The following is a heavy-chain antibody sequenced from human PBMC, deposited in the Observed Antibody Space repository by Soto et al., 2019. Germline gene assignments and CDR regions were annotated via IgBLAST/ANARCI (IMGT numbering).Heavy chain of an antibody. CDR3: ARGXXXXXVTAXLDY. D-gene: IGHD2-21*02. CDR1: GDTFTDYY. Sequence: QVQLVQSGAEVKKPGASVKVSCKASGDTFTDYYIHWVRQAPGQGLEWMGTVNPSGGHTTYAQHFLGRVPMTRDTSTSPLYMELTSLTAEATAVYYCARGXXXXXVTAXLDYWGQGTLVTVSS. V-gene: IGHV1-46*01. CDR2: VNPSGGHT. J-gene: IGHJ4*02.